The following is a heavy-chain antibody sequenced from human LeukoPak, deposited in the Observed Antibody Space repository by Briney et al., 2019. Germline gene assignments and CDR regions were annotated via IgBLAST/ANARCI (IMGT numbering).Heavy chain of an antibody. CDR1: GYTFTSYG. D-gene: IGHD5-18*01. CDR2: ISAYNGNT. CDR3: ASSHIRYSYGAFDI. V-gene: IGHV1-18*01. J-gene: IGHJ3*02. Sequence: ASVKVSCKTSGYTFTSYGISWVRQAPGQGLEWMGWISAYNGNTNYAQKLQGRVTMTTDTSTSTAYMELRSLRSDDTAVYYCASSHIRYSYGAFDIWGQGTMVTVSS.